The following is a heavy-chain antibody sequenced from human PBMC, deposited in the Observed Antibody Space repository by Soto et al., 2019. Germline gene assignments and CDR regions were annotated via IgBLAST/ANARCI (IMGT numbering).Heavy chain of an antibody. CDR3: ARAFCTNGVCYYFFAY. CDR1: GGTCSNYG. V-gene: IGHV3-74*01. J-gene: IGHJ4*01. D-gene: IGHD2-8*01. CDR2: INKDGSNR. Sequence: GGSLRRSCAASGGTCSNYGRHWVRQAPGKGLVWVSRINKDGSNRYYGDAMKGRFTISRDNSKSTLYLQMSSLRAEDTAVYYCARAFCTNGVCYYFFAYWGHGTLVTVSS.